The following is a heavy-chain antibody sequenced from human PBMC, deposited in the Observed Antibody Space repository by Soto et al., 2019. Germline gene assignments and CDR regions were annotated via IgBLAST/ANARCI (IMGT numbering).Heavy chain of an antibody. CDR1: GYTLTELS. Sequence: ASVKVSCKVSGYTLTELSMHWVRQAPGKGLEWMGGFDPEDGETIYAQKFQGRVTMTEDTSTDTAYMELSSLRSEDTAVYYCATAYCGGDCFGYYYYYVMDVWGQGTTVTVSS. CDR3: ATAYCGGDCFGYYYYYVMDV. CDR2: FDPEDGET. D-gene: IGHD2-21*02. J-gene: IGHJ6*02. V-gene: IGHV1-24*01.